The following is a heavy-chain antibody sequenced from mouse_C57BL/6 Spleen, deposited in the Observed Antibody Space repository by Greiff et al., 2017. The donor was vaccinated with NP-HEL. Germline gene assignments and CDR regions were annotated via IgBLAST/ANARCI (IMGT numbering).Heavy chain of an antibody. CDR2: INYDGSST. CDR1: GFTFSDYY. D-gene: IGHD2-1*01. V-gene: IGHV5-16*01. CDR3: ASIYYGYLDY. J-gene: IGHJ2*01. Sequence: DVKLQESEGGLVQPGSSMKLSCTASGFTFSDYYMAWVRQVPEKGLEWVANINYDGSSTYYLDSLKSRFIISRDNAKNILYLQMSSLKSEDTATYYCASIYYGYLDYWGQGTTLTVSS.